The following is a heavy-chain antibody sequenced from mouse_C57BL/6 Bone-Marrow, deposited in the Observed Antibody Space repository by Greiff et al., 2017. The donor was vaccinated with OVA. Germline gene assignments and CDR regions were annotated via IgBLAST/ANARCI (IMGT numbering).Heavy chain of an antibody. CDR2: INYDGSST. CDR1: GFTFSDYY. J-gene: IGHJ1*03. D-gene: IGHD1-1*01. V-gene: IGHV5-16*01. CDR3: ARGGVVAPYWYFDV. Sequence: EVHLVESEGGLVQPGSSMKLSCTASGFTFSDYYMAWVRQVPEKGLEWVANINYDGSSTYYLDSLKSRFIISRDNAKNILYLQMSSLKSEDTATYYCARGGVVAPYWYFDVWGTGTTVTVSS.